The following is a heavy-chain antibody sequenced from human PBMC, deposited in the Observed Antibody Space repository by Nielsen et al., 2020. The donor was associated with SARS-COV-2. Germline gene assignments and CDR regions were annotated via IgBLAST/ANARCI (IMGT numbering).Heavy chain of an antibody. CDR2: ISYDGSNK. CDR1: GFTFSNHG. D-gene: IGHD1-26*01. Sequence: GESLKISCAASGFTFSNHGMHWVRQAPGKGLEWVAVISYDGSNKYYADSVKGRFTISRDNSKNTLYLQMNSLRAEDTAVYYCAKGTGGSYYYGMDVWGQGTTVTVSS. CDR3: AKGTGGSYYYGMDV. J-gene: IGHJ6*02. V-gene: IGHV3-30*18.